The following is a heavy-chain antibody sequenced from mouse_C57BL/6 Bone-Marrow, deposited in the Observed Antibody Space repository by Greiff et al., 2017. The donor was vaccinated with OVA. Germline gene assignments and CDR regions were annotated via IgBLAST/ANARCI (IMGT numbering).Heavy chain of an antibody. CDR2: IYPGSGST. CDR3: ARGGKSSEAY. J-gene: IGHJ3*01. D-gene: IGHD1-1*01. Sequence: QVQLQQPGAELVKPGASVKMSCKASGYTFTSYWITWVKQRPGQGLEWVGDIYPGSGSTNYNEKFKSKATLTVDTSSSTAFMQLSSLTSEDSAVYYCARGGKSSEAYWGQGTLVTVSA. CDR1: GYTFTSYW. V-gene: IGHV1-55*01.